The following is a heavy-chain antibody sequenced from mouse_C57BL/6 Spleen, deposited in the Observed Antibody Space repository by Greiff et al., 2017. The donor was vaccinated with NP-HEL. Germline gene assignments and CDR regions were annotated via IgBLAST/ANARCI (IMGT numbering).Heavy chain of an antibody. CDR2: ICNGGGSS. Sequence: DVQLVESGGGLVQPGGSLKLSCAASGFTFSDYYMYWVRQTPEKRLEWVAYICNGGGSSYYPATVKGRFTIFRDNAKNPLYLQMSRLKSEDKAMYYCAREGGAYWGQGTLVTVSA. CDR3: AREGGAY. V-gene: IGHV5-12*01. CDR1: GFTFSDYY. J-gene: IGHJ3*01.